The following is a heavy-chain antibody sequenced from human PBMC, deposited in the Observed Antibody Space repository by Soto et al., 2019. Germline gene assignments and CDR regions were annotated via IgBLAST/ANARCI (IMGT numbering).Heavy chain of an antibody. Sequence: QVQLVESGGGVVQPGRSLRLSCAASGFTFSSYGMHWVRQAPGKGLEWVAVIWYDGSNKYYADSVKGRFTISRDNSKNTLYLQMNSLRAEDTAVYYCARPITYYDSSGYLRYWGQGTLVTVSS. V-gene: IGHV3-33*01. CDR1: GFTFSSYG. D-gene: IGHD3-22*01. CDR3: ARPITYYDSSGYLRY. J-gene: IGHJ4*02. CDR2: IWYDGSNK.